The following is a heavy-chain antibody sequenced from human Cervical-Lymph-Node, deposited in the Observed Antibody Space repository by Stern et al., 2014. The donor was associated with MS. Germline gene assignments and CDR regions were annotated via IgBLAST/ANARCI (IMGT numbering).Heavy chain of an antibody. J-gene: IGHJ4*02. V-gene: IGHV4-4*02. CDR2: LYHVGST. CDR1: GVSISSSYW. CDR3: ARETGHYYGSGSYYDY. Sequence: QVQLVESGPGLVQPSGTLSLTCAVSGVSISSSYWWSWVRLPPGKGLEWIGELYHVGSTIYNPSLKSRVTISVDKSKTHFSLKLSSVTAADTAVYYCARETGHYYGSGSYYDYWGQGILVTVSS. D-gene: IGHD3-10*01.